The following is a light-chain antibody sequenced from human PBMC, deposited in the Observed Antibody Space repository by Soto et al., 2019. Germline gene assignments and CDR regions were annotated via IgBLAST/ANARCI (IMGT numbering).Light chain of an antibody. V-gene: IGKV1-27*01. CDR3: QKYNSAPALT. CDR1: QGISNY. J-gene: IGKJ4*01. Sequence: DIPMTQSPSSLSASVGDRVTITCRASQGISNYLAWYQQKPGKVPKLLIYAASTLQSGVPSRFSGSGSGTDFTLTINSLQPEDVATYYCQKYNSAPALTFGGGTKVEIK. CDR2: AAS.